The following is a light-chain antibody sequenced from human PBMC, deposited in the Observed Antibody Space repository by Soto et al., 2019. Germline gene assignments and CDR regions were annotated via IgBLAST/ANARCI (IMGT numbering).Light chain of an antibody. CDR3: SAHAGSNNYV. Sequence: QSALTQPPSASGSPGQSVTVSCTGTSSDVGAYSSVAWYQQHPGKAPKLMIYEVTKRPSGVPDRFSGARSGNTAFLTVSGLQAEDEADYYCSAHAGSNNYVFGTGTKLTAL. CDR1: SSDVGAYSS. V-gene: IGLV2-8*01. CDR2: EVT. J-gene: IGLJ1*01.